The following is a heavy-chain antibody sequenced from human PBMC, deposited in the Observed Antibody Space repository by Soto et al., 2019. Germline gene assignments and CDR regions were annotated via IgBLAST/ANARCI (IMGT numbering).Heavy chain of an antibody. V-gene: IGHV3-53*01. Sequence: EVQLVESGGGLIQPGGSLRLSCAASGFTVSSNYMSWVRKAPGKGLAWVSVIYSGGSTYYADSVKGRVTISRDNSKNTLYLQMNSLRAEDTAVYYCARGNYYDGSGYPLGYWGQGSLVTVSS. CDR1: GFTVSSNY. J-gene: IGHJ4*02. CDR3: ARGNYYDGSGYPLGY. D-gene: IGHD3-22*01. CDR2: IYSGGST.